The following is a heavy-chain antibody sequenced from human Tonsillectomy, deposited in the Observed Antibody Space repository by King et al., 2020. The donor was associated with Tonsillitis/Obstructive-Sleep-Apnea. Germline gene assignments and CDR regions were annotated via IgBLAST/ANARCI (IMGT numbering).Heavy chain of an antibody. CDR2: ISGSGEST. CDR3: ASTPYGSGTYYYFDY. V-gene: IGHV3-23*04. Sequence: QLVQSGGNLVQPGGSLRLSCEASGLTFSSHAMSWVRQAPGKGLEWVSGISGSGESTYYADSVMGRFTISRDKSKNTLFLQMNSLRAEDTAVYYCASTPYGSGTYYYFDYWGQGTLVTVSS. J-gene: IGHJ4*02. CDR1: GLTFSSHA. D-gene: IGHD3-10*01.